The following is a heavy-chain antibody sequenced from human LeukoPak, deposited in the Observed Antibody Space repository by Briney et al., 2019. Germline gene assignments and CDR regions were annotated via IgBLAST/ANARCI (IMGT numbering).Heavy chain of an antibody. V-gene: IGHV4-39*01. Sequence: SETLSLTCTVSSGSISSSSYYWGWIRQPPGKGLEWIGSIYYSGSTYCNPSLKSRVTISVDTSKNQFSLELSSVTAADTAVYYCVRHDYSNYVVDWGQGTLVTVSS. D-gene: IGHD4-11*01. CDR1: SGSISSSSYY. CDR3: VRHDYSNYVVD. CDR2: IYYSGST. J-gene: IGHJ4*02.